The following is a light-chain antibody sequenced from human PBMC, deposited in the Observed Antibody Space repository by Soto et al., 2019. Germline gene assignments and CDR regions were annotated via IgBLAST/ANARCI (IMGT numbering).Light chain of an antibody. CDR1: QSVRRY. CDR3: QQRNNWPPIT. CDR2: DAS. Sequence: EIVLTQSPATLSLSPGERATLACRASQSVRRYLACYQQKPGQAPRLLLYDASTSATGIPARFSGSGSETDFTLTITSLEPEDFAVYYCQQRNNWPPITFGQGTRREIK. J-gene: IGKJ5*01. V-gene: IGKV3-11*01.